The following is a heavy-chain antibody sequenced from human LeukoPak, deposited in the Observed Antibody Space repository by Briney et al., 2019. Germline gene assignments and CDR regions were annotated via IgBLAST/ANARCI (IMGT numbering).Heavy chain of an antibody. Sequence: SETLSLTRTVSGGSISSYYWSWIRQPPVKGLEWIGSIYYSGSTNYNPSLKSRVTISVDTSKNQFSLKLSSVTAADTAVYYCARGGNHFDYWGQGTLVTVSS. CDR2: IYYSGST. V-gene: IGHV4-59*01. CDR1: GGSISSYY. D-gene: IGHD1-14*01. J-gene: IGHJ4*02. CDR3: ARGGNHFDY.